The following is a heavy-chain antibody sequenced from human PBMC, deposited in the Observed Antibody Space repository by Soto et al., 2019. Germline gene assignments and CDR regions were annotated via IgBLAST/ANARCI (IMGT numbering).Heavy chain of an antibody. Sequence: SETLSLTCAVYGGSLSGYYWSWIRQPPGKGLEWIGEINHSGSTNYNPSLKSRVTISVDTSKNQFSLKLSSVTAADTAVYYCARGGKQAPFDYWGQGTLVTVSS. CDR2: INHSGST. V-gene: IGHV4-34*01. D-gene: IGHD6-13*01. J-gene: IGHJ4*02. CDR1: GGSLSGYY. CDR3: ARGGKQAPFDY.